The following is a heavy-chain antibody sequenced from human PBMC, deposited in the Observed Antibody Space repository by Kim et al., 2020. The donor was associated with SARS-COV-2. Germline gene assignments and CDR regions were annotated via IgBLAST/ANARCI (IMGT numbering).Heavy chain of an antibody. CDR2: IYYSGST. CDR3: ARQRDYYGMDV. J-gene: IGHJ6*02. CDR1: GGSISSSSYY. V-gene: IGHV4-39*01. Sequence: SETLSLTCTVSGGSISSSSYYWGWIRQPPGKGLEWIGSIYYSGSTYYNPSLKSRVTISVDTSKNQFSLKLSSVTAADTAVYYCARQRDYYGMDVWGQGNT.